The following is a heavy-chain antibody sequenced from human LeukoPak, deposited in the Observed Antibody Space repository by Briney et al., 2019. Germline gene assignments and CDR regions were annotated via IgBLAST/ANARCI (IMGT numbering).Heavy chain of an antibody. CDR1: GGSISSYY. CDR2: IYDSGKT. V-gene: IGHV4-59*12. J-gene: IGHJ4*02. Sequence: LETLSLTSTVSGGSISSYYWGWIRQPPGKGLEWIGCIYDSGKTNYNASLKSRVTISVDTSKNQFSLKLSSVTAADTAIYYCARSRPVHCSIISCYGLDPFAYWGQGTLVTVSS. CDR3: ARSRPVHCSIISCYGLDPFAY. D-gene: IGHD2-2*01.